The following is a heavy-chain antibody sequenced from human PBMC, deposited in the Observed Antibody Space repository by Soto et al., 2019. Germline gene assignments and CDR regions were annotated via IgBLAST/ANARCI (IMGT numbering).Heavy chain of an antibody. V-gene: IGHV4-61*01. J-gene: IGHJ4*02. Sequence: SATLYLTCTVSGDSVRSGRYYWSWIRQPPGKGLEWIGYIYYSGSTNYNPSLKSRVTISVDTSKNQFSLKLTSVTAADTAVYYCARDKITGLFDYWGQGTLVTVS. CDR2: IYYSGST. D-gene: IGHD2-8*02. CDR3: ARDKITGLFDY. CDR1: GDSVRSGRYY.